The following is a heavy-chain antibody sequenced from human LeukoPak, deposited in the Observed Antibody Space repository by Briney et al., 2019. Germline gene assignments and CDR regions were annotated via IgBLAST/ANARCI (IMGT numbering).Heavy chain of an antibody. J-gene: IGHJ4*02. CDR3: ASKWFCGGDCYYQIDF. V-gene: IGHV3-7*01. CDR2: IKQGGSEK. CDR1: GFVFANYW. Sequence: GGSLRLSCAASGFVFANYWMSWVRQAPGKGLEWVADIKQGGSEKLYVDSVKGRFTISRDDAKNSLSLQMDSLRAEDTAVYYCASKWFCGGDCYYQIDFWGQGTLVTVSS. D-gene: IGHD2-21*02.